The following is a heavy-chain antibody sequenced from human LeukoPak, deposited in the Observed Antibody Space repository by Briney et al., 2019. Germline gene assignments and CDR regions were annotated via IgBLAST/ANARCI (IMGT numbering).Heavy chain of an antibody. Sequence: GGSVRLSCAASGFTFSSYGMHWVRQAPGKGLEWVAFIRYDGSNKYYADSVKGRFTISRDISKNTVYLQMNSLRAEDTAVYYCARTYGDYVYILGYWGQGTLVTVSS. J-gene: IGHJ4*02. D-gene: IGHD4-17*01. V-gene: IGHV3-30*02. CDR3: ARTYGDYVYILGY. CDR2: IRYDGSNK. CDR1: GFTFSSYG.